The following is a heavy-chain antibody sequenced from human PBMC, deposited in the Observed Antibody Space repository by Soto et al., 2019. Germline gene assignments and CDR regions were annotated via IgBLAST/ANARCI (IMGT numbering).Heavy chain of an antibody. Sequence: GGSLRLSCAASGFTFRIYAIHWVRQAPGKGLEWVAVISYDGINKYYADSVKGRFTISRDNSQNTLSLQMNSLRAEDTAVYYCARDERYDYVWGSYPYYFDYWGQGTLVTVSS. CDR2: ISYDGINK. D-gene: IGHD3-16*02. CDR1: GFTFRIYA. V-gene: IGHV3-30-3*01. J-gene: IGHJ4*02. CDR3: ARDERYDYVWGSYPYYFDY.